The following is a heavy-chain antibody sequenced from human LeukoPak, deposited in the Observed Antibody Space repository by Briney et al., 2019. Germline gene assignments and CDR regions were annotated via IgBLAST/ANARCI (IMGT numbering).Heavy chain of an antibody. CDR2: IIPILGIA. J-gene: IGHJ4*02. CDR3: ARGLMPGVVVVPAAMLLDY. Sequence: SVKVSCKSSGGTFSSYAISWVRQAPGQGLEWIGRIIPILGIANYAQKFQGRVTITADKSTSTAYMELSSLRSEDTAVYYCARGLMPGVVVVPAAMLLDYWGQGTLVTVSS. V-gene: IGHV1-69*04. CDR1: GGTFSSYA. D-gene: IGHD2-2*01.